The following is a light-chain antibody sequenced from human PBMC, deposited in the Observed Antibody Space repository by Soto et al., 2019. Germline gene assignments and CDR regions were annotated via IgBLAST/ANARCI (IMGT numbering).Light chain of an antibody. J-gene: IGLJ3*02. CDR1: SSYIGAGYD. V-gene: IGLV1-40*01. Sequence: QSVLTQPPSVSGAPGQRVTISCTGSSSYIGAGYDVHWYQQLPGTAPKLLIYGNSNRPSGVPDRFSGSKSGTSASLAITGLQAEDEADYFCQSYDSRMSCWVFGGGTQLTVL. CDR2: GNS. CDR3: QSYDSRMSCWV.